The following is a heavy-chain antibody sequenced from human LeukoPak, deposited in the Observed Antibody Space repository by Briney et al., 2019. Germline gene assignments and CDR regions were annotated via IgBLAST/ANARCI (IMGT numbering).Heavy chain of an antibody. CDR2: VTGSGITT. D-gene: IGHD5-12*01. CDR3: AKSVAIGFDI. CDR1: GFTFSDYI. J-gene: IGHJ3*02. Sequence: GSLRLSCVASGFTFSDYIMNWVRQAPGKGLEWVSTVTGSGITTSYAASVKGRFTISRDNSKNTLYLQMNSLRAEDTAVYYCAKSVAIGFDIWGQGTMVTVSS. V-gene: IGHV3-23*01.